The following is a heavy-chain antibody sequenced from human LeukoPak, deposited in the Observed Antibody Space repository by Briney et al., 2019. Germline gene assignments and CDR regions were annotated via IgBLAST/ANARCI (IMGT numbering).Heavy chain of an antibody. CDR2: INHSGST. CDR1: GGSFSGYY. V-gene: IGHV4-34*01. CDR3: ARGGIVVVPAAPERTNWFDP. Sequence: PSETLSLTCAVYGGSFSGYYWSWIRQPPGKGLEWIGEINHSGSTNYNPSLKSRVTISVDTSKNQFSLKLSSVTAAATAVYYCARGGIVVVPAAPERTNWFDPWGQGTPVTVSS. J-gene: IGHJ5*02. D-gene: IGHD2-2*01.